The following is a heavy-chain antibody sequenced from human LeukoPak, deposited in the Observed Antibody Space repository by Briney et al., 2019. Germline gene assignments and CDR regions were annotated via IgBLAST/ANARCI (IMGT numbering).Heavy chain of an antibody. D-gene: IGHD4-11*01. CDR1: QFRFPFSHYG. CDR2: IWSDGTNQ. J-gene: IGHJ4*02. CDR3: AKDAQRGFDYSNSLEN. V-gene: IGHV3-33*06. Sequence: GGSLTLSCVASQFRFPFSHYGIHWVRQAPGRGLEWVAVIWSDGTNQYYADSVKGRFTISRDNSKNTVYLQMNSLRAEDTAVYFCAKDAQRGFDYSNSLENWGQGTLVTVSS.